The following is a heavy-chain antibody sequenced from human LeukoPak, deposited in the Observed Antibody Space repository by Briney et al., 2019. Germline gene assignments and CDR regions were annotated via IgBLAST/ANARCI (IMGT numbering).Heavy chain of an antibody. V-gene: IGHV4-39*02. J-gene: IGHJ3*02. Sequence: SETLSLICSVSGGSIVCSTYYWGWIRQPPGKGLEWIASMHYSGGTYYNPSLKGRVTISVDTSKSHFSLRLTSVTAADTAVYYCAVDAFDIWGQGTLVTVSS. CDR1: GGSIVCSTYY. CDR2: MHYSGGT. CDR3: AVDAFDI.